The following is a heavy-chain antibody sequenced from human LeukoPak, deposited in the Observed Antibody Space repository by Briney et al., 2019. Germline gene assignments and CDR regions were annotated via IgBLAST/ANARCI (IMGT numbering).Heavy chain of an antibody. Sequence: GGSLRLSCVASGFTFSSYAMSWVRQAPGKGLEWVSAISGSGGGTYYADSVKGRFTISRDNSKNTLYLQMNSLRAEDTAVYYCAKNRASASYSSDYWGQGTLVTVSS. J-gene: IGHJ4*02. CDR3: AKNRASASYSSDY. CDR2: ISGSGGGT. D-gene: IGHD1-26*01. V-gene: IGHV3-23*01. CDR1: GFTFSSYA.